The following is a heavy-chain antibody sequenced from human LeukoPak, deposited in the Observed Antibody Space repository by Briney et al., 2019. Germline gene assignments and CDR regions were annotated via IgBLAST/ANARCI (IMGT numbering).Heavy chain of an antibody. CDR1: GFTFSSYA. CDR2: ISGSGGST. V-gene: IGHV3-23*01. D-gene: IGHD4-17*01. Sequence: PGGSLRLSCAASGFTFSSYAMSWVRQAPGKGLEWVSAISGSGGSTYYADSLKGRFTIPRDNSKNTLYLQMNSLRAEDTAVNYCAKWGGLRPLDYWGQGTLVTVSS. J-gene: IGHJ4*02. CDR3: AKWGGLRPLDY.